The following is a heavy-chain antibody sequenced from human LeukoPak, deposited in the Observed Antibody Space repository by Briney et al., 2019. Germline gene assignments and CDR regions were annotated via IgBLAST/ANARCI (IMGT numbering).Heavy chain of an antibody. V-gene: IGHV3-20*01. D-gene: IGHD3-10*01. CDR2: INWAGGPP. CDR1: GFTFDEYG. Sequence: GGSLRLSCAASGFTFDEYGMRWVRQAPPHGLESVPSINWAGGPPAYADSVQGRFTISRDNAKNSLHLQIKSLRAEDTAVYHCARVRYYDSGRFLDYWGQGSLVTVSS. J-gene: IGHJ4*02. CDR3: ARVRYYDSGRFLDY.